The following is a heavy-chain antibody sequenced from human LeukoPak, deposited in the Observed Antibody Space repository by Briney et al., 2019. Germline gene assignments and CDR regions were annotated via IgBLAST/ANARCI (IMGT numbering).Heavy chain of an antibody. V-gene: IGHV1-69*05. Sequence: SVKVSCKASGGTFSSYAISRVRQAPGQGLEWMGGIIPIFGTANYAQKFQGRVTITTDESTSTAYMELSSLRSEDTAVYYCARDAYYYDSSGYYSNWFDPWGQGTLVTVSS. J-gene: IGHJ5*02. CDR1: GGTFSSYA. CDR3: ARDAYYYDSSGYYSNWFDP. CDR2: IIPIFGTA. D-gene: IGHD3-22*01.